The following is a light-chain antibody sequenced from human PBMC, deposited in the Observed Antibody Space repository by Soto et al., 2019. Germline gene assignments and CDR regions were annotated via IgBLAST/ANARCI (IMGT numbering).Light chain of an antibody. V-gene: IGLV4-69*01. CDR3: QTWGSGIPVV. CDR1: SGHSSYA. Sequence: QPVLTQSPSASASLGASVKLTCTLSSGHSSYAIAWHQQQPEKGPRYLMKLNSDGSHSKGDGIPDRFSGSSSGAERYLTLSSLQSEDEADYYCQTWGSGIPVVFGGGTQLTVL. J-gene: IGLJ2*01. CDR2: LNSDGSH.